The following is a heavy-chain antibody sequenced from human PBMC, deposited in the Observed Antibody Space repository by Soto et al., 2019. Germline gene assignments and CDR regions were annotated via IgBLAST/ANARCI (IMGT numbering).Heavy chain of an antibody. D-gene: IGHD2-15*01. CDR3: ARGGGYCSGGSCYSNPAPFDY. CDR2: INHSGST. V-gene: IGHV4-34*01. Sequence: QVQLQQWGAGLLKPSETLSLTCAVYGGSFSGYYWSWIRQPPGKGLEWIGEINHSGSTNYNPSLKSRVTISVATSKNQFSLKLSSVTAADTAVYYCARGGGYCSGGSCYSNPAPFDYWGQGTLVTVSS. CDR1: GGSFSGYY. J-gene: IGHJ4*02.